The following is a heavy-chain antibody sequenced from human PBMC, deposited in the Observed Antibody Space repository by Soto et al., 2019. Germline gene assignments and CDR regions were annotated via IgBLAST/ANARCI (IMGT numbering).Heavy chain of an antibody. Sequence: SETLSLTCAVSGGSISSGGYCWSCIRRPPGKGVEWIGYSYHSGRTYYNPSLKSRVTISVDRSKNQFSLKLSSVTAADTAVYYCARAHYGDYGYGMAVWGQGTTVTVSS. D-gene: IGHD4-17*01. J-gene: IGHJ6*02. CDR3: ARAHYGDYGYGMAV. CDR2: SYHSGRT. V-gene: IGHV4-30-2*01. CDR1: GGSISSGGYC.